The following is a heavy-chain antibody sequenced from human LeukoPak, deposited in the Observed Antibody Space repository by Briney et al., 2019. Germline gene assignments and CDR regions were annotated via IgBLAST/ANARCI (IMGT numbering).Heavy chain of an antibody. CDR1: GFTFSIYS. CDR3: AREDASSWDY. J-gene: IGHJ4*02. Sequence: GGSLRLSCAASGFTFSIYSMDWVRQAPGKGLEWVSSISSSGSYIYYADSLKGRFTISRDNAKNSLYLQMNSLRAEDTAVYYCAREDASSWDYWGQGILVTVSS. V-gene: IGHV3-21*01. CDR2: ISSSGSYI. D-gene: IGHD6-13*01.